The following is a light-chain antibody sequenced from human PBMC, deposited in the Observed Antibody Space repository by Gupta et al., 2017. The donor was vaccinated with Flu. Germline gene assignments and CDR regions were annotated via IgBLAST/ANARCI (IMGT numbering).Light chain of an antibody. CDR1: QSVSSSY. CDR2: GAS. J-gene: IGKJ1*01. CDR3: QQDGSSPKT. Sequence: GTLSLSPGERATLSCRASQSVSSSYLAWYQQKPGQAPRLLIYGASSRATGLPDRFSGSGSGTDFTLTISRLEPEDFAVYYCQQDGSSPKTFGQGTKVEIK. V-gene: IGKV3-20*01.